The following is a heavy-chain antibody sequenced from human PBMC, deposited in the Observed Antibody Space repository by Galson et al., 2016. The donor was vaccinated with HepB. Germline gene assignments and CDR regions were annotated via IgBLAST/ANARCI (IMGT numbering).Heavy chain of an antibody. CDR2: ISWDSSGK. Sequence: SLRLSCAASGLSFDDYAMHWVRHVPGKGLEWVSGISWDSSGKVYAESVKGRFTISRDNAKNSLYLQMNRLKIDDTAFEFWVKEGDVGNHYDSVGSRKRWFDSWGRGALVTVSS. CDR3: VKEGDVGNHYDSVGSRKRWFDS. D-gene: IGHD3-22*01. V-gene: IGHV3-9*01. J-gene: IGHJ5*01. CDR1: GLSFDDYA.